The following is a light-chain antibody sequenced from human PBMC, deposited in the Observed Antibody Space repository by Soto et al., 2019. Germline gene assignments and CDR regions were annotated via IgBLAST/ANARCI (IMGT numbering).Light chain of an antibody. CDR1: SSDFGGYKY. V-gene: IGLV2-14*01. J-gene: IGLJ1*01. CDR3: SSYTSSSTLYV. CDR2: DVS. Sequence: QSVLTQPASVSGSPGQSITISCTGTSSDFGGYKYVSWYQQHPGKAPKLMIYDVSNRPSGVSNRFSGSKSGNTASLTISGLQAEDEADYYCSSYTSSSTLYVFGTGTKVTVL.